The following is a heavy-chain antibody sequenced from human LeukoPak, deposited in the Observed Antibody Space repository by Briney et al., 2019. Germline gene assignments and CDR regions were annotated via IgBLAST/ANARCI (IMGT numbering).Heavy chain of an antibody. CDR1: GFTFSSYG. CDR2: IWYDGSNK. D-gene: IGHD6-19*01. CDR3: AKEAVAGTFDY. Sequence: GGSLRLSCAASGFTFSSYGMHWVRQAPGKGLEWVAVIWYDGSNKYYADSVKGRFTISRDNSKNSLYLQMNSLRTEDTALYYCAKEAVAGTFDYWGQGTLVTVSS. V-gene: IGHV3-33*03. J-gene: IGHJ4*02.